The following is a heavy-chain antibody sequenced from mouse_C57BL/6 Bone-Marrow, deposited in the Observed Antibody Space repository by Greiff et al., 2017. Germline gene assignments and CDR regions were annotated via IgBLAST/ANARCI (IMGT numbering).Heavy chain of an antibody. CDR2: IYPGSGST. V-gene: IGHV1-55*01. D-gene: IGHD1-1*01. J-gene: IGHJ4*01. CDR3: ERWGNCCGSSYPDYAMDY. CDR1: GYTFTSYW. Sequence: QVQLQQPGAELVKPGASVKMSCKASGYTFTSYWITWVKQRPGQGLEWIGDIYPGSGSTNYNEQFKSKDTLTVDTSSSTAYMQLSSLTSEDSAVXYCERWGNCCGSSYPDYAMDYWGQGTSVTVSS.